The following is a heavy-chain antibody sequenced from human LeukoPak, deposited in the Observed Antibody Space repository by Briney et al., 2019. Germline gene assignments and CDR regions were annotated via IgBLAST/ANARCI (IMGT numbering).Heavy chain of an antibody. CDR1: GFTFSDYY. D-gene: IGHD3-3*01. CDR2: ISSSGSTI. Sequence: GGSLRLSCAASGFTFSDYYMSWIRQAPGKGLEWVSYISSSGSTIYYADSVKGRFTISRDNSKNTLYLQMNSLRAEDTAVYYCAKDYSFWSPDAFDIWGQGTMVTVSS. J-gene: IGHJ3*02. V-gene: IGHV3-11*01. CDR3: AKDYSFWSPDAFDI.